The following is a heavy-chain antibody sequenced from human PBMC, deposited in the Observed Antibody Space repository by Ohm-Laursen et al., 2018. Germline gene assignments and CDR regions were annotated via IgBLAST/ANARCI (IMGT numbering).Heavy chain of an antibody. CDR3: ARRLYYDSGGFDY. CDR1: GYTFIDYY. J-gene: IGHJ4*02. Sequence: ASVKVSCKASGYTFIDYYLHWVRQAPGQGLEWMGWINPNSGSTNYAQKFQGRVTMTSDTSISTAYMELSRLRSDDTAVYYCARRLYYDSGGFDYWGQGTLVTVSS. CDR2: INPNSGST. D-gene: IGHD3-22*01. V-gene: IGHV1-2*02.